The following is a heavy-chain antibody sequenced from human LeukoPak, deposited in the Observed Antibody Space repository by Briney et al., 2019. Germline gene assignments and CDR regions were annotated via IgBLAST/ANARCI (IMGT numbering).Heavy chain of an antibody. CDR2: IGDRGDIT. J-gene: IGHJ4*02. CDR3: AKDGDFWSGYYPNYFDY. D-gene: IGHD3-3*01. Sequence: GGSLRLSCAASGFTLTRHAMSWVRQAPGKGLEWVSVIGDRGDITYYADSVKGRFTISRDNSKNTLYLQMNSLRAEDTAVYYCAKDGDFWSGYYPNYFDYWGQGTLVTVSS. V-gene: IGHV3-23*01. CDR1: GFTLTRHA.